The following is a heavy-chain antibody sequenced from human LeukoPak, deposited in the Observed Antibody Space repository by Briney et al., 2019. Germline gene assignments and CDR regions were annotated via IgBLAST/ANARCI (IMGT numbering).Heavy chain of an antibody. Sequence: GGSLKLSCAGSGFSFNYYDMNWVRQAPGKGLEWVSSINPKSDFIYYSDSVRGRFTISRDNAENSLYLQMNSLRAEDTAVYYCARADCSSSTCYLRRSWFDPWGQGTLVTVSS. D-gene: IGHD2-2*01. V-gene: IGHV3-21*01. CDR1: GFSFNYYD. J-gene: IGHJ5*02. CDR2: INPKSDFI. CDR3: ARADCSSSTCYLRRSWFDP.